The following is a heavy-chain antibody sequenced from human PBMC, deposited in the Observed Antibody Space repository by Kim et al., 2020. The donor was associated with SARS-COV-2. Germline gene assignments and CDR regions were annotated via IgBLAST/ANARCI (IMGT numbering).Heavy chain of an antibody. D-gene: IGHD2-2*02. CDR1: GYSFTSYW. J-gene: IGHJ6*02. Sequence: GESLKISCKGSGYSFTSYWISWVRQMPGKGLEWMGRIDPSDSYTNYSPSFQGHVTISADKSISTAYLQWSSLKASDTAMYYCARTGDCSSTSCYSYGMDVWGQGTTVTVSS. V-gene: IGHV5-10-1*01. CDR3: ARTGDCSSTSCYSYGMDV. CDR2: IDPSDSYT.